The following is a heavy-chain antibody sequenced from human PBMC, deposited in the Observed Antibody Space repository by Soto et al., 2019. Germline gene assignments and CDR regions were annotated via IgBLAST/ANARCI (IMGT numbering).Heavy chain of an antibody. Sequence: PGESLKISCKGFGYSFNYYWIAWVRQIPGKGLKGMGIIYPSDSDIRYSPSFQGQVTISADKSISTAYLQWTSLKTSDTAMYYCARVPSVVTPGNDYFGLDVWGQGTTVTVSS. CDR3: ARVPSVVTPGNDYFGLDV. CDR1: GYSFNYYW. V-gene: IGHV5-51*01. CDR2: IYPSDSDI. J-gene: IGHJ6*02. D-gene: IGHD3-16*01.